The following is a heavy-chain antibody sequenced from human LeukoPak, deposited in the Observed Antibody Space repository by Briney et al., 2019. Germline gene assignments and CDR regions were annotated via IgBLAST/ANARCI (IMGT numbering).Heavy chain of an antibody. D-gene: IGHD3-9*01. CDR1: GFTFDDYA. J-gene: IGHJ4*02. CDR3: AKAWRYFDWFTLDY. V-gene: IGHV3-9*01. CDR2: ISWNSGSI. Sequence: PGRSLRLSCAASGFTFDDYAMHWVRQAPGKGLEWVSGISWNSGSIGYADSVKGRFTISRDNAKNPLYLQMNSLRAEDTALYYCAKAWRYFDWFTLDYWGQGTLVTVSS.